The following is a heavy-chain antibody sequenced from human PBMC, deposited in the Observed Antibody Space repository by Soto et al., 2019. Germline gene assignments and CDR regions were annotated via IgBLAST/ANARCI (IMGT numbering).Heavy chain of an antibody. CDR2: INHSGST. J-gene: IGHJ5*02. V-gene: IGHV4-34*01. D-gene: IGHD5-12*01. CDR3: ARGEGRLVGTWFDP. CDR1: CGSFSTYY. Sequence: SETLSLICHAYCGSFSTYYWNWIRQPPGKGLEWLGEINHSGSTNYNPSLESRVTISLDTSRAQFSLKLPSVTAADTAVYYCARGEGRLVGTWFDPWGEGTLVTVSS.